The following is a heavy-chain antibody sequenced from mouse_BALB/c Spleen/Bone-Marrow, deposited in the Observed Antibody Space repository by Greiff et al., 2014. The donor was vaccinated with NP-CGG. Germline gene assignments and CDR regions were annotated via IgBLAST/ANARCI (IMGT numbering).Heavy chain of an antibody. CDR1: GFTFSNYG. V-gene: IGHV5-6*01. D-gene: IGHD2-4*01. CDR3: ARPMINTYFDH. CDR2: ISSGGSYT. Sequence: EVKLQESGGDLVKPGGSLKLSCAASGFTFSNYGMSWVRQTPDKRLEWVATISSGGSYTYYPDSVKGRFTISRDNAKNTLYLQMSSLKSEDTAMYYCARPMINTYFDHWGQGTTLTVSS. J-gene: IGHJ2*01.